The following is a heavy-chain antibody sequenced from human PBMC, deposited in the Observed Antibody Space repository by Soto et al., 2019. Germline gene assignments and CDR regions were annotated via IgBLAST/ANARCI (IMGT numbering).Heavy chain of an antibody. CDR3: SQVKTWTCPDY. J-gene: IGHJ4*02. D-gene: IGHD5-12*01. Sequence: GGSLRLSCAASGFTASGFTFSSSAMSWVRQAPGKGLQWVSALDGSGGATYYADSVKCRFTVSRDNSKSTVYLQLNTLRAEDTAVYYCSQVKTWTCPDYWGQGTLVTVPQ. CDR2: LDGSGGAT. CDR1: GFTFSSSA. V-gene: IGHV3-23*01.